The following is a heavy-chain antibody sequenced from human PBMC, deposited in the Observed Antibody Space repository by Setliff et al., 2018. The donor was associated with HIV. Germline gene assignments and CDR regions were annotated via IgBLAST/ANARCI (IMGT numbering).Heavy chain of an antibody. CDR1: GDSISGYY. V-gene: IGHV4-4*07. Sequence: SETLSLTCTSSGDSISGYYWSWIRQPAGKGLEWIGRMHTSGNTNYNPSLKSRVIMSIDTSKNQFSLKLNSVTAADTAVYYCARSIYGSGTYPLDIWGQGILVTVSS. CDR2: MHTSGNT. J-gene: IGHJ4*02. D-gene: IGHD3-10*01. CDR3: ARSIYGSGTYPLDI.